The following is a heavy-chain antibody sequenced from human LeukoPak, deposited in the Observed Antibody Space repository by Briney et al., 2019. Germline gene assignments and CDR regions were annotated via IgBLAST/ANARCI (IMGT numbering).Heavy chain of an antibody. J-gene: IGHJ3*02. CDR3: ARDVAVDYYDSSGDDAFDI. Sequence: ASVKVSCKASGYTFTSYYMHWMRQAPGQGLEWMGIINPSGGSTSYAQKFQGRVTMTRDTSTSTVYMELSSLRSEDTAVYYCARDVAVDYYDSSGDDAFDIWGQGTMVTVSS. CDR1: GYTFTSYY. V-gene: IGHV1-46*01. CDR2: INPSGGST. D-gene: IGHD3-22*01.